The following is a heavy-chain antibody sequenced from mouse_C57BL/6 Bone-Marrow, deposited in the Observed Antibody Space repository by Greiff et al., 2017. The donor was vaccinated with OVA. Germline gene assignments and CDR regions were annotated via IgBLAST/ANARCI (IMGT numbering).Heavy chain of an antibody. V-gene: IGHV5-4*01. D-gene: IGHD2-12*01. J-gene: IGHJ2*01. CDR1: GFTFSSYA. CDR3: AREYSSGYYFDY. CDR2: ISAGGSYT. Sequence: EVQLVESGGGLVKPGGSLKLSCAASGFTFSSYAMSWVRQTPEKRLEWVATISAGGSYTYYPDNVKGRFTISRDNAKNNLYLQMSHLKSEDTAMYYCAREYSSGYYFDYWGQGTTLTVSS.